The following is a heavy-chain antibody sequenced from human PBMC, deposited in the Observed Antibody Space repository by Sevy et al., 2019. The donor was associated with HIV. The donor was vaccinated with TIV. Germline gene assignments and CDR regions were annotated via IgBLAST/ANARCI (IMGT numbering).Heavy chain of an antibody. CDR3: TTMGWHGGFDI. Sequence: GGSLRLSCAASGFTFSNTWMSWVRQAPGKGLELVGRIKSKNDGGTTDYAAPVIGRFTISRDDSKSTLYLRMNSLKIEDTAEYYCTTMGWHGGFDIWGLGTMVTVSS. D-gene: IGHD2-15*01. CDR2: IKSKNDGGTT. V-gene: IGHV3-15*01. CDR1: GFTFSNTW. J-gene: IGHJ3*02.